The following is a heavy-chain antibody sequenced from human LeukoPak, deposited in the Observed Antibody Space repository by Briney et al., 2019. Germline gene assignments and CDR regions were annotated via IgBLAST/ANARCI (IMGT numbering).Heavy chain of an antibody. Sequence: PSGTLSLTCGVSGGSVINTNWWTWVRQPPGKGLECIGEVHLDGRTNYNPSLESRLTMSVDVSENQVSLKLTSLTAADTAVYYCAREGGFYRPLDYSGQGTLVTVSS. V-gene: IGHV4-4*02. D-gene: IGHD3-3*01. CDR1: GGSVINTNW. J-gene: IGHJ4*02. CDR3: AREGGFYRPLDY. CDR2: VHLDGRT.